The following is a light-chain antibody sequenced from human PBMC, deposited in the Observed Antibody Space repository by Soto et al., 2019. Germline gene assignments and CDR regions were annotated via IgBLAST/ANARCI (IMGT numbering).Light chain of an antibody. CDR3: SSWDDRSATLV. V-gene: IGLV1-47*01. CDR1: NSNIAKIN. CDR2: RND. J-gene: IGLJ2*01. Sequence: QAVVTQPPSASVAPGQRVSISCSGSNSNIAKINVYWYQQLPGTAPKLLIFRNDQRPSGVPDRFSGSKSGSSASLAISGLRSEDEAVYYCSSWDDRSATLVFGGGTKVTVL.